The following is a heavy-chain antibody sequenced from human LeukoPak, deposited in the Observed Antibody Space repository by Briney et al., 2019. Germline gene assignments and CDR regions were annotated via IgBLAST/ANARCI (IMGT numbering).Heavy chain of an antibody. Sequence: GGSLRLSCVASGFTFSSYSMNWVRQAPGKGLEWVLSISSSSSYIYYADSVKGRFTISRDNAKNSLYLQMNSLRAEDKAVYYCARDYTAAPTYYYDSSGYYRFWGQGTLVTVSS. V-gene: IGHV3-21*01. CDR1: GFTFSSYS. CDR3: ARDYTAAPTYYYDSSGYYRF. J-gene: IGHJ4*02. CDR2: ISSSSSYI. D-gene: IGHD3-22*01.